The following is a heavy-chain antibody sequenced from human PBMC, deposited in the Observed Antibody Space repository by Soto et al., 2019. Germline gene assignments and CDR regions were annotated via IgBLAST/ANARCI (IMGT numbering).Heavy chain of an antibody. D-gene: IGHD6-13*01. CDR2: ISYGGDNK. Sequence: QVQLVESGGGVVQPGRSLRLSCAASGFIFSEYAMHWVRQAPGKGLEWVAVISYGGDNKYYADSVRGRFAISRDNLKNTLYLQMNSLNPEDTAVYHCAKARHSTSWYGVEADFWGQGTLVTVSS. V-gene: IGHV3-30*09. CDR1: GFIFSEYA. J-gene: IGHJ4*02. CDR3: AKARHSTSWYGVEADF.